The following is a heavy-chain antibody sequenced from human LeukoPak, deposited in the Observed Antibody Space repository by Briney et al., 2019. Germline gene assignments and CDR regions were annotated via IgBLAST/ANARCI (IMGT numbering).Heavy chain of an antibody. D-gene: IGHD3-3*01. Sequence: GGSLRLSCAASGFTFSNAWMSWVRQAPGKGLEWVGRIKSKTDGGTTDYAAPVKGGFTISRDDSKNTLYLQMNSLKTEDTAVYYCTTDGPYYDFWSGQIQADYWGQGTLVTVSS. J-gene: IGHJ4*02. CDR3: TTDGPYYDFWSGQIQADY. V-gene: IGHV3-15*01. CDR1: GFTFSNAW. CDR2: IKSKTDGGTT.